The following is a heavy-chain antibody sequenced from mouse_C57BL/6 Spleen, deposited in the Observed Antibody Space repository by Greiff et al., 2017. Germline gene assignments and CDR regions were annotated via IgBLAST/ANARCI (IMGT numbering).Heavy chain of an antibody. V-gene: IGHV1-42*01. J-gene: IGHJ1*03. D-gene: IGHD1-1*01. CDR3: ARRGYYYGSSYCWYFDV. CDR1: GYSFTGYY. CDR2: INPSTGGT. Sequence: EVQLQQSGPELVKPGSSVKISCKASGYSFTGYYMNWVKQSPETSLEWIGEINPSTGGTTYNQKFKAKATLTVDKSSSTAYMQLKSLTSEDSAVYYCARRGYYYGSSYCWYFDVWGTGTTVTVSS.